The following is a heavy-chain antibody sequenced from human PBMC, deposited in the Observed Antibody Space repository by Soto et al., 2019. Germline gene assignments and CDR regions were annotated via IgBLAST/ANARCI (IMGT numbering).Heavy chain of an antibody. D-gene: IGHD2-21*02. CDR1: GGTFSSYA. V-gene: IGHV1-69*13. CDR3: AREDGGNSKGNYYYGMDV. CDR2: IIPIFGTA. J-gene: IGHJ6*02. Sequence: SVKVSCKASGGTFSSYAISWVRQAPGRGLEWMGGIIPIFGTANYAQKFQGRVTITADESTSTAYMELSSLRSEDTAVYYCAREDGGNSKGNYYYGMDVWGQGTTVTV.